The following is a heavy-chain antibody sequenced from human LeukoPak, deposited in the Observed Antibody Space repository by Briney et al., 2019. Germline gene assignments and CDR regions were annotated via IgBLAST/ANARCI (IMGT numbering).Heavy chain of an antibody. Sequence: SQTLFLTCAVSGGSISSGGYSWRWIRQPPGKGLEWIGYIYHSGSTYYNPSLKSRVTISVDRSKNQFSLKLSSVTAADTAVYYCARVNYGGAFDIWGQGTMVTVSS. J-gene: IGHJ3*02. D-gene: IGHD4-23*01. V-gene: IGHV4-30-2*01. CDR1: GGSISSGGYS. CDR2: IYHSGST. CDR3: ARVNYGGAFDI.